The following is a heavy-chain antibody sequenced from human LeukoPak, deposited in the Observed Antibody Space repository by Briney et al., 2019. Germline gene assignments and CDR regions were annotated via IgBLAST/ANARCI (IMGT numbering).Heavy chain of an antibody. V-gene: IGHV4-59*01. J-gene: IGHJ3*02. CDR2: IYYSGST. Sequence: SETLSLTCTVSGGSISSYYWSWIRQSPGKGLEWIGYIYYSGSTNYNPSLKSRVTISVDTSKNQFSLKLSSVTAANTAVYYCARDSGDDAFDIWGQGTMVTVSS. CDR1: GGSISSYY. CDR3: ARDSGDDAFDI. D-gene: IGHD7-27*01.